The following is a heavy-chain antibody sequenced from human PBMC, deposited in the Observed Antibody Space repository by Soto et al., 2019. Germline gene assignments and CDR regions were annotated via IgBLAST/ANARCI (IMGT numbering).Heavy chain of an antibody. D-gene: IGHD6-13*01. V-gene: IGHV3-23*01. J-gene: IGHJ3*01. Sequence: GGSLRLSCAASGFAFSNYAMSWVRQAPGKGLEWVSAISGSAVNTDYADSVEGRFTISRDNSKNTLYLQMNSLRAEDTALYYCARVLVISKMRSRSYAFDVWGLGTVVTVSS. CDR2: ISGSAVNT. CDR3: ARVLVISKMRSRSYAFDV. CDR1: GFAFSNYA.